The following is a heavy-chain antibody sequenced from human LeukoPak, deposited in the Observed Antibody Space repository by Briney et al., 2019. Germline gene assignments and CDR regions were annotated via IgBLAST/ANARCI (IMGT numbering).Heavy chain of an antibody. Sequence: SETLSLTCTVSGGSISGHYWTWVRQPPGEGLEWIGYIYYSGSTNYNPSLKSRVTISVDTSKNQFSLKLSSVTAADTAVYYCARLPTTRIDMDVWGQGTTVTVSS. V-gene: IGHV4-59*08. CDR3: ARLPTTRIDMDV. CDR1: GGSISGHY. J-gene: IGHJ6*02. CDR2: IYYSGST. D-gene: IGHD4-11*01.